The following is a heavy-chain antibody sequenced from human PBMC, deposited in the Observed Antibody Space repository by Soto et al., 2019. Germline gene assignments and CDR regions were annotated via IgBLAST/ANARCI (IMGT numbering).Heavy chain of an antibody. V-gene: IGHV3-23*01. Sequence: GASLRLSCAASGFTFSSYAMTWVRQAPGKGLEWVSSISGSGDYTYYADSVKGRFTISRENSKNTLYLQMNSLRAEDTAVYYCANVLAVAGPYYYVMDVWGKGNTVTVYS. CDR1: GFTFSSYA. CDR3: ANVLAVAGPYYYVMDV. J-gene: IGHJ6*04. D-gene: IGHD6-19*01. CDR2: ISGSGDYT.